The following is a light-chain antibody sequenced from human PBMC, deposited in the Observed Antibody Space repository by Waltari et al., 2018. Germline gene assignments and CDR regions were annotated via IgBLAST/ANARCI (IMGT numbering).Light chain of an antibody. CDR3: QQTYSAPT. CDR1: QSISVY. J-gene: IGKJ4*01. Sequence: DIQMTQSPSSLSASVWDRVTIICRASQSISVYLNWYQHKPGKAPKLLIYAASNLQGGVPSRFSGSGSATDFTLTISGLQSEDFATYYCQQTYSAPTFGGGTKVEIK. CDR2: AAS. V-gene: IGKV1-39*01.